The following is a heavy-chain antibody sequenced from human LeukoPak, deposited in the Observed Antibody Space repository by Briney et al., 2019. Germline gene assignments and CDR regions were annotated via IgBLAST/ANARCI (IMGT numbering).Heavy chain of an antibody. CDR3: ARLRIAVAGYYFDY. Sequence: SETLSLTCTVSGGSISSSSYYWGWIRQPPGKGLEWIGSVYYSGSTYYNPSLKSRVTISVDTSKNQFSLKLSSVTAADTAVYYCARLRIAVAGYYFDYWGQGTLVTVSS. CDR1: GGSISSSSYY. D-gene: IGHD6-19*01. J-gene: IGHJ4*02. CDR2: VYYSGST. V-gene: IGHV4-39*01.